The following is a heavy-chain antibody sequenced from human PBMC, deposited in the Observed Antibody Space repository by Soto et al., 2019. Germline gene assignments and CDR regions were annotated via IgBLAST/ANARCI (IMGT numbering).Heavy chain of an antibody. CDR2: ISGDGGST. D-gene: IGHD2-21*02. J-gene: IGHJ4*02. CDR1: GFTFHDYA. Sequence: GGSLRLSCAASGFTFHDYAMHWVRQAPGKGLEWASLISGDGGSTYYADSVKGRFTISRDNSKNSLYLQMSSLRTEDAALYYCAKNARPHIVVVTASDYWGQGTLVTVSS. V-gene: IGHV3-43*02. CDR3: AKNARPHIVVVTASDY.